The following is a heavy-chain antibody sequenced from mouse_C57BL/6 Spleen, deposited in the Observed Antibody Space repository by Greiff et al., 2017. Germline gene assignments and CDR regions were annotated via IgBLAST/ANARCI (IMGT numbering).Heavy chain of an antibody. CDR2: INTYNGGS. CDR3: ARWGEGFAY. Sequence: EVQLQQSGPVLVKPGASVKMSCKASGYTFTDYYMNWVKQRHGKSLEWMGVINTYNGGSSSNQNLKGKATLTVDKSSSTAYMELNSLTSEGSAVYYCARWGEGFAYWGQGTLVTVSA. V-gene: IGHV1-19*01. J-gene: IGHJ3*01. CDR1: GYTFTDYY.